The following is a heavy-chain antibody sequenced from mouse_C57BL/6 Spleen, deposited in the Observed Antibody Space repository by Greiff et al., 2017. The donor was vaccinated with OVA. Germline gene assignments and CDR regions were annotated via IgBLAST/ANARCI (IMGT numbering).Heavy chain of an antibody. V-gene: IGHV1-26*01. D-gene: IGHD2-3*01. CDR2: INPNNGGT. Sequence: EVQLQQSGPELVKPGASVKISCKASGYTFTDYYMNWVKQSHGKSLEWIGDINPNNGGTSYNQKFKGKATLTVDKSSSTAYMELRSLTSEDSAVYYCARGDDGYCYFDYWGQGTTLTVSS. J-gene: IGHJ2*01. CDR1: GYTFTDYY. CDR3: ARGDDGYCYFDY.